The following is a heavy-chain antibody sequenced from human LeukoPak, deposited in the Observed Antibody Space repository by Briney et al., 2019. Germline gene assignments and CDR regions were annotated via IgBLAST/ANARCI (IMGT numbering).Heavy chain of an antibody. D-gene: IGHD3-16*01. Sequence: GGSLRLSCAASGFTVSSNYMGWVRQAPGKGLEWVSVFYSGGSRYYADSVKGRLTISRDNAKNSLDLQMNSLSLEDTAVYYCAKSMTTYDHWGQGTLVTVSS. V-gene: IGHV3-53*01. J-gene: IGHJ4*02. CDR1: GFTVSSNY. CDR2: FYSGGSR. CDR3: AKSMTTYDH.